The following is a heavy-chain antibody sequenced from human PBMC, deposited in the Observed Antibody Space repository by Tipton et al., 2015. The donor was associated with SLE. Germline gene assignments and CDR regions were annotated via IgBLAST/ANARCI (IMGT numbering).Heavy chain of an antibody. V-gene: IGHV4-59*07. J-gene: IGHJ4*02. CDR2: IHYSGRT. CDR3: ATGGAAARPWYFDY. CDR1: GGSISSYY. D-gene: IGHD6-6*01. Sequence: TLSLNCTVSGGSISSYYWSWIRQPPGKGLEWIGYIHYSGRTNYNPSLKRRVTILLNTTKNQSSLKLNSVTAADTAVYYCATGGAAARPWYFDYWAREPWSPSPQ.